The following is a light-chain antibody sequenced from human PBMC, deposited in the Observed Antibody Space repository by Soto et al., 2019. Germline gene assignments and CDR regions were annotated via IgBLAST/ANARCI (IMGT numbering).Light chain of an antibody. CDR3: QQYGSSPNT. CDR1: QSGSSSY. CDR2: GAS. J-gene: IGKJ2*01. V-gene: IGKV3-20*01. Sequence: EIALTQSPGTLSLSPGDRATLSCRASQSGSSSYLAWYQQKPGQAPRLLIYGASSRATGIPDRFSGSGSGTDFTLTISRLEPEDFEVYYCQQYGSSPNTFGQGTKLEIK.